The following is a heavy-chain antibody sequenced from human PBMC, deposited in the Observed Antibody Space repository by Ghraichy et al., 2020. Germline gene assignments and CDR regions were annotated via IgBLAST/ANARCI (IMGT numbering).Heavy chain of an antibody. V-gene: IGHV4-59*08. D-gene: IGHD4-23*01. CDR2: IRYSGITDSGST. Sequence: SETLSLTCTVSGGFISIYYWTWVRQPPGKGLEWIGYIRYSGITDSGSTNYNPSLKSRVIILVDMSKNQFSLKLSSVTAADTAVYYCARSGIDGNHFDYYYYGMDVWGQGTTVSVSS. CDR1: GGFISIYY. CDR3: ARSGIDGNHFDYYYYGMDV. J-gene: IGHJ6*02.